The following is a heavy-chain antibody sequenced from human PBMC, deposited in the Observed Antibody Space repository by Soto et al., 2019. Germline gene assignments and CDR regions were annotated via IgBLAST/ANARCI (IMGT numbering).Heavy chain of an antibody. CDR1: GDSVSSNSAA. CDR3: ARIHPSGYSSGWYLENAFDI. Sequence: SQTLSLTCAISGDSVSSNSAAWNWIRQSPSRGLEWLGRTYYRSKWYNDYAVSVKSRITINPDTSKNQFSLQLNSVTPEDTAVYYCARIHPSGYSSGWYLENAFDIWGQGTMVTVSS. J-gene: IGHJ3*02. D-gene: IGHD6-19*01. CDR2: TYYRSKWYN. V-gene: IGHV6-1*01.